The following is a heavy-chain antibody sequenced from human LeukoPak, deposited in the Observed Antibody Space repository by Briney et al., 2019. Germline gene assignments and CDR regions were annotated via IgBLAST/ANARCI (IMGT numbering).Heavy chain of an antibody. CDR1: GFTFSNTW. Sequence: GGSLRLSCAASGFTFSNTWMSWVRQAPGKGLEWVGRIRSKSDGGTTEYPAPVKGRFTISRDDSKNTLYLQMNSLKTEDTAVYYCATESADLFDYWGQGTLVTVSS. CDR2: IRSKSDGGTT. J-gene: IGHJ4*02. V-gene: IGHV3-15*01. CDR3: ATESADLFDY.